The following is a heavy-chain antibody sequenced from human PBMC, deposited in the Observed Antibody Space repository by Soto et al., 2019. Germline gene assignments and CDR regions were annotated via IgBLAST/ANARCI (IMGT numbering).Heavy chain of an antibody. D-gene: IGHD3-22*01. CDR3: ARGAHYYDSSGPIPY. V-gene: IGHV1-2*02. CDR2: INPNSGGT. Sequence: ASVKVSCRASGYTFTGYYMDWVRQAPGQGLEWMGWINPNSGGTNYAQKFQGRVTMTRDTSISTAYMELSRLRSDDTAVYYCARGAHYYDSSGPIPYWGQGTLVTVSS. J-gene: IGHJ4*02. CDR1: GYTFTGYY.